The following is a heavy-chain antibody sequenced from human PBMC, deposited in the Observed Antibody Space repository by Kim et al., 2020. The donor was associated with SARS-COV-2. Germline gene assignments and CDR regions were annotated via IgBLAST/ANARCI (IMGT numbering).Heavy chain of an antibody. V-gene: IGHV3-23*01. CDR3: AKDILTGYDAFDI. J-gene: IGHJ3*02. D-gene: IGHD3-9*01. Sequence: ADSRKGGFTISRDNSKSTLYLQMNRLRAEDTAVYYCAKDILTGYDAFDIWGQGTMVTVSS.